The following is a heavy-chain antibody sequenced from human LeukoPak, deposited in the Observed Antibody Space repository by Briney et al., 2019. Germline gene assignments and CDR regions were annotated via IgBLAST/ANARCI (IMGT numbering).Heavy chain of an antibody. Sequence: GASVKVSCKASGYTFIDYYIHWVRQAPGQGLESMGWINPNSGGTNYGQKFQGRVTMTRDTSISTAYMELSRLISDETAVYYCARIRYYYGSGSYSLGYWGQGTLVTVSS. CDR3: ARIRYYYGSGSYSLGY. V-gene: IGHV1-2*02. D-gene: IGHD3-10*01. CDR1: GYTFIDYY. CDR2: INPNSGGT. J-gene: IGHJ4*02.